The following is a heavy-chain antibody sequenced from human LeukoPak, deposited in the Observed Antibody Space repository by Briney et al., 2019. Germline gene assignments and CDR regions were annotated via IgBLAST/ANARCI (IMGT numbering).Heavy chain of an antibody. CDR2: IYTSGST. J-gene: IGHJ4*02. V-gene: IGHV4-61*02. Sequence: SETLSLTCTVPGGSISSGSYYWSWIRQPAGKGLEWIGRIYTSGSTNYNPSLKSRVTISVDTSKNQFSLKLSSVTAADTAVYYCARSGHYYDSSGYYSYYFDYWGQGTLVTVSS. D-gene: IGHD3-22*01. CDR3: ARSGHYYDSSGYYSYYFDY. CDR1: GGSISSGSYY.